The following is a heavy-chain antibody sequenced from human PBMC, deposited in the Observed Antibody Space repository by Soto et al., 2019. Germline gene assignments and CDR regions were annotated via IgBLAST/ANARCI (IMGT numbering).Heavy chain of an antibody. J-gene: IGHJ4*02. CDR1: GFTFSSYW. CDR3: ASPMLGLGVAFDY. Sequence: EVQLVESGGGLVQPGGSLRLSCAASGFTFSSYWMHWVRQAPGKGLVWVSRINSDGSSTSYADSEKGRFTISRDNAKNTLYLQMNSLRAEDTAVYYCASPMLGLGVAFDYWGQGTLVTVSS. V-gene: IGHV3-74*01. CDR2: INSDGSST. D-gene: IGHD3-16*01.